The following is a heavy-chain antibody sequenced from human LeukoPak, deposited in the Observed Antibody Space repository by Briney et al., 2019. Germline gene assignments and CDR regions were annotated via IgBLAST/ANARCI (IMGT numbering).Heavy chain of an antibody. CDR1: GFTFDDYA. V-gene: IGHV3-9*01. CDR2: ISWNSGSI. CDR3: ARSQFFDY. D-gene: IGHD5-24*01. J-gene: IGHJ4*02. Sequence: PGRSLRLSCAASGFTFDDYAMHWVRQAPGKGLEWVSGISWNSGSIGYADSVKGRFTISRDNAKNSLYLQMNSLRAEDTAVYYCARSQFFDYWGQGTLVTVSS.